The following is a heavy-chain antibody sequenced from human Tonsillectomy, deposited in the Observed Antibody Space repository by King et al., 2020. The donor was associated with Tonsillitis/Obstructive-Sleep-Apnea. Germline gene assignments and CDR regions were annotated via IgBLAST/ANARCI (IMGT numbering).Heavy chain of an antibody. CDR3: AKYGQNIVVVPAATFDY. CDR1: GFTFSSYA. D-gene: IGHD2-2*01. J-gene: IGHJ4*02. CDR2: ISGTGSRS. V-gene: IGHV3-23*04. Sequence: VQLVESGGGLVQPGGSLRLSCAASGFTFSSYAMGWVRQAPGKGLEWVSTISGTGSRSYYADSAKGRCTISRDNSKNTLYLQMNSLRVDDTAEYYCAKYGQNIVVVPAATFDYWGQGTLVTVSS.